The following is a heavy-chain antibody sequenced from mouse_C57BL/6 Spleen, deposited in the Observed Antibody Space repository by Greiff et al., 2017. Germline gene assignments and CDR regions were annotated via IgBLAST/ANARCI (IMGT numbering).Heavy chain of an antibody. CDR3: AREGTTVPFDD. CDR2: ISYDGSN. D-gene: IGHD1-1*01. J-gene: IGHJ2*01. V-gene: IGHV3-6*01. CDR1: GYSITSGYY. Sequence: ESGPGLVKPSQSLSLTCSVTGYSITSGYYWNWIRQFPGNKLEWMGYISYDGSNNYNPSLKNRITITRDTSKNLFFLKLNSVTTEDTATYYCAREGTTVPFDDWGQGTTLTVSS.